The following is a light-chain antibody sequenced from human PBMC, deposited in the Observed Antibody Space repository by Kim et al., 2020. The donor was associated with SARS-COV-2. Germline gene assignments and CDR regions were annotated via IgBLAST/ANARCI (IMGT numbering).Light chain of an antibody. CDR1: QSVSSNY. Sequence: EIVLTQSPGTLSLSPGERATLSCRASQSVSSNYLAWYQQKPGQAPRLLIYGASSRATGIPDRFRGSGSGTDFTLTISRLEPEDFAVYYCQQYGNSQTFGQGTKVDIK. J-gene: IGKJ1*01. CDR3: QQYGNSQT. CDR2: GAS. V-gene: IGKV3-20*01.